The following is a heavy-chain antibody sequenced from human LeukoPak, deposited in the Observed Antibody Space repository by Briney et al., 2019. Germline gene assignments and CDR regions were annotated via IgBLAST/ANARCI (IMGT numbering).Heavy chain of an antibody. V-gene: IGHV3-7*01. CDR1: GFTSSSYW. J-gene: IGHJ6*03. D-gene: IGHD5-12*01. CDR2: IKQDGSEK. Sequence: GGSLRLSCAASGFTSSSYWMSWVRQAPGKGLEWVANIKQDGSEKYYVDSVKGRFTISRDNAKNSLYLQMNSLRAEDTAVYYCAREGSGYDYSIYMDVWGKGTTVTVSS. CDR3: AREGSGYDYSIYMDV.